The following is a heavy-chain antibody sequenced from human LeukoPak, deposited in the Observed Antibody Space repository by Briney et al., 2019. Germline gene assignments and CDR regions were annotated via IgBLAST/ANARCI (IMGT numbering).Heavy chain of an antibody. D-gene: IGHD6-13*01. V-gene: IGHV1-18*01. CDR2: ISAYNGNT. Sequence: ASVKVSCKASGYTFTSYGISWVRQAPGQGLEWMGWISAYNGNTNYAQKFQGRVTITRDTSASTAYMELSSLRSEDTAVYYCARDRSGGSSWSFDYWGQGTLVTVSS. CDR1: GYTFTSYG. J-gene: IGHJ4*02. CDR3: ARDRSGGSSWSFDY.